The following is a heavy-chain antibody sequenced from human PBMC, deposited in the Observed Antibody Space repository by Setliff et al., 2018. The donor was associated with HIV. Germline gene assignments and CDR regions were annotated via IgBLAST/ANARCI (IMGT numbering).Heavy chain of an antibody. CDR1: GFTFSSHW. Sequence: PGGSLRLSCAASGFTFSSHWMSWVRQAPGKGLEWVANINQDGSEAYYVDSVKGRFTNSRDNAKNTLYLQMDSLRAEDTAVYYCARGGANPSWFDSWGQGTLVTVSS. D-gene: IGHD3-16*01. J-gene: IGHJ5*01. CDR2: INQDGSEA. CDR3: ARGGANPSWFDS. V-gene: IGHV3-7*02.